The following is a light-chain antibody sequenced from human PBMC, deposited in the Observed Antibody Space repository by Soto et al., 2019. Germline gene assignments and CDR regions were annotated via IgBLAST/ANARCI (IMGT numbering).Light chain of an antibody. CDR3: QQYGSSPPYT. V-gene: IGKV3-20*01. CDR1: HSVSSRY. Sequence: EIVLTQSPGTLSLSPGERATLSCRASHSVSSRYLVWYQQKPGQAPRLLIYCASSRATGIPDRFSGSGSGTDFTLTISRLEPEDFAVYYCQQYGSSPPYTFGQGTKLEIK. J-gene: IGKJ2*01. CDR2: CAS.